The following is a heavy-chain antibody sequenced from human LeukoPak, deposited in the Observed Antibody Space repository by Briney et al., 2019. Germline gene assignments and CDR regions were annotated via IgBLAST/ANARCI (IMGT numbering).Heavy chain of an antibody. V-gene: IGHV5-51*01. CDR3: ARAGKSNYRHFDY. J-gene: IGHJ4*02. Sequence: GESLKISCKGSGYSFSNYWIGWVRQMPGKGLEWMGIIYPSDSDTRYSPSFQGQVTISADKSINTAYLQWSSLKASDTAIYYCARAGKSNYRHFDYWGQGTLVTVSS. CDR2: IYPSDSDT. D-gene: IGHD4-4*01. CDR1: GYSFSNYW.